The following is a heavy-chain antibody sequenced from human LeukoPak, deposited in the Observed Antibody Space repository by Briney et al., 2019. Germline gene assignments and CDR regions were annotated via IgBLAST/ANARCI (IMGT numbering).Heavy chain of an antibody. J-gene: IGHJ4*02. V-gene: IGHV3-30*03. Sequence: GGSLRLSCPASGFTFSSYGMHWVRQAPGKGLEWVAVISYDGSNKYYADSVKGRFTISRDNSKNTPYLQMNSLRAEDTAVYYCAPAALWIQLWLPQDDWGQGTLVTASS. D-gene: IGHD5-18*01. CDR1: GFTFSSYG. CDR2: ISYDGSNK. CDR3: APAALWIQLWLPQDD.